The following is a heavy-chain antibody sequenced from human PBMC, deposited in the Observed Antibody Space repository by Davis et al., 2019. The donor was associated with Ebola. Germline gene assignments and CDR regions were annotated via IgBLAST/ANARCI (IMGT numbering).Heavy chain of an antibody. V-gene: IGHV3-30*03. CDR3: ARGRGIGDY. D-gene: IGHD3-16*01. J-gene: IGHJ4*02. CDR1: GFIFSSYG. Sequence: GESLKISCAASGFIFSSYGMHWVRQAPGKGLEWVAVISYDGSNKYYADSVKGRFTISRDNSKNTLYLQMNSLRAEDTAVYYCARGRGIGDYWGQGTLVTVSS. CDR2: ISYDGSNK.